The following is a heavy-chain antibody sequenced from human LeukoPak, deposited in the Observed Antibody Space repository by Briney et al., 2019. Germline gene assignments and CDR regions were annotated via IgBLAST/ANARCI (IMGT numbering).Heavy chain of an antibody. Sequence: PGGSLRLSCAASGFTFSSYSMNWVRQAPGKGLERVSYISSSSSTIYYADSVKGRFTISRDNAKNSLYLQMNSLRAEDTAVYYCARARRSYYYYMDVWGKGTTVTVSS. J-gene: IGHJ6*03. CDR1: GFTFSSYS. V-gene: IGHV3-48*01. CDR2: ISSSSSTI. CDR3: ARARRSYYYYMDV. D-gene: IGHD6-6*01.